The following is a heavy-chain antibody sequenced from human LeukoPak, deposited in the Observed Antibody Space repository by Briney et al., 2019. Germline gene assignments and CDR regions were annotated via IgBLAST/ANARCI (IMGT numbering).Heavy chain of an antibody. J-gene: IGHJ3*02. Sequence: GGSLRLSCAASGFTVSSNYMSRVRQAPGKGLEWVSVIYSGGSTYYADSVKGRFTISRDNSKNTLYLQMNSLRAEDTAVYYCARDLLFNDYGDYDTPGSEHGAFDIWGQGTMVTVSS. CDR3: ARDLLFNDYGDYDTPGSEHGAFDI. CDR1: GFTVSSNY. CDR2: IYSGGST. D-gene: IGHD4-17*01. V-gene: IGHV3-53*01.